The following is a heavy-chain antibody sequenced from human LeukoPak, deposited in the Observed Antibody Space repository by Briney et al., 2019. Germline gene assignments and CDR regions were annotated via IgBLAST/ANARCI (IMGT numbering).Heavy chain of an antibody. CDR1: GFTFSSSA. J-gene: IGHJ4*02. CDR3: AGGSSLDY. Sequence: GGSLRLSCAASGFTFSSSAMNWVRQAPGKGLEWVAVISYDGSNKYYADSVKGRFTISRDNSKNTLYLQMNSLRAEDTAVYYCAGGSSLDYWGQGTLVTVSS. CDR2: ISYDGSNK. V-gene: IGHV3-30*03.